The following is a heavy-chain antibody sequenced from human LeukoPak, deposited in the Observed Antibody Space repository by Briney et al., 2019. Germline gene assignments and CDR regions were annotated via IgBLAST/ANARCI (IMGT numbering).Heavy chain of an antibody. CDR3: ARVRGSKYYYYYMDV. CDR1: GGTFSSYA. J-gene: IGHJ6*03. D-gene: IGHD3-10*01. Sequence: ASVKVSCKASGGTFSSYAISWVRQAPGQGLEWMGGIIPIFGTANYAQKFQGRVTITTDESTSTAYMELSSLRSEDTAVYYCARVRGSKYYYYYMDVWGKGTTVTVSS. CDR2: IIPIFGTA. V-gene: IGHV1-69*05.